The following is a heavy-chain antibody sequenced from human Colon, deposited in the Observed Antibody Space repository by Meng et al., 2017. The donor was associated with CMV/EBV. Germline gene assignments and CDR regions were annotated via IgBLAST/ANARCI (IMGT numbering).Heavy chain of an antibody. CDR2: ISRSGDII. CDR1: GFSFSNYE. V-gene: IGHV3-48*03. J-gene: IGHJ6*02. CDR3: ARIMFCSDTSCYSHYGTDV. D-gene: IGHD2-2*02. Sequence: GESLKISCAASGFSFSNYEVNWVRQAPGKGLEWVAYISRSGDIIYYADSVKGRFTVSRDNANNSLFVQMNSLRGEDTGVYYCARIMFCSDTSCYSHYGTDVWGQGTTVTVSS.